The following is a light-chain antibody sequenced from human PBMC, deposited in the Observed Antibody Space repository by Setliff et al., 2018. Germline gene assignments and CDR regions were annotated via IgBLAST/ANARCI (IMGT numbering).Light chain of an antibody. CDR2: GNS. CDR3: CSYAGSYTSLYV. J-gene: IGLJ1*01. V-gene: IGLV1-40*01. Sequence: QSALTQPPSVSGAPGQRVTISCTGSSSNIGAGYDVHWYQQLPGTAPKLLIYGNSNRPSGVPDRFSGSKSGNTASLTISGLQAEDEADYYCCSYAGSYTSLYVFGTGTKVTVL. CDR1: SSNIGAGYD.